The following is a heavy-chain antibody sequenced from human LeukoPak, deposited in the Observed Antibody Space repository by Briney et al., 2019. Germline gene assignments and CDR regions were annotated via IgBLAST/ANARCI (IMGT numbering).Heavy chain of an antibody. Sequence: SETLSLTCAVYGGSFSGYYWSWIRQPPGKGLEWIGEINHSGSTNYNPSLKSRVTVSVDTSKNQFSLKLSSVTAADTAVYYCARVVEPPPPSLIVVVPAAKTDYYYYMDVWGKGTTVTVSS. CDR1: GGSFSGYY. V-gene: IGHV4-34*01. J-gene: IGHJ6*03. D-gene: IGHD2-2*01. CDR3: ARVVEPPPPSLIVVVPAAKTDYYYYMDV. CDR2: INHSGST.